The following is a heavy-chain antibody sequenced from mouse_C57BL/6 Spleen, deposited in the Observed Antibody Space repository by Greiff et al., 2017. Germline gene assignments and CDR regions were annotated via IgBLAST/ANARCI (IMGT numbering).Heavy chain of an antibody. J-gene: IGHJ1*03. CDR1: GYSITSGYY. V-gene: IGHV3-6*01. Sequence: EVKLMESGPGLVKPSQSLSLTCSVTGYSITSGYYWNWIRQFPGNKLEWMGYISYDGSNNYNPSLKNRISITRDTSKNQFFLKLNSVTTEDTATYYCARFDGRYGKEENWYFDVWGTGTTVTVSS. D-gene: IGHD2-1*01. CDR3: ARFDGRYGKEENWYFDV. CDR2: ISYDGSN.